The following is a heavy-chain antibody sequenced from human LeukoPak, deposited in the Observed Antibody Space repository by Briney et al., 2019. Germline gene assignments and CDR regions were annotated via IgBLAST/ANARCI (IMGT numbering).Heavy chain of an antibody. CDR2: IDHNGKS. J-gene: IGHJ5*02. CDR3: ARIASAYCDGGSCYLLGDRFDP. D-gene: IGHD2-21*01. Sequence: SETLSLTCAVYGGSFSGYYWGWIRQPPGKGLEWIGDIDHNGKSNFNPSLKSRVSISLDTSKNQFSLKLNSVAAADSATYYCARIASAYCDGGSCYLLGDRFDPWGPGTLVTVSS. CDR1: GGSFSGYY. V-gene: IGHV4-34*01.